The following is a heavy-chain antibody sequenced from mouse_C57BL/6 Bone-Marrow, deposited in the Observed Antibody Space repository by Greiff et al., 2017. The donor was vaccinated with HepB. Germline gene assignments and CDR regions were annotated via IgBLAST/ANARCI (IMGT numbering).Heavy chain of an antibody. CDR3: TTKDSITTVVDY. CDR2: IDPENGDT. Sequence: VQLQQSGAELVRPGASVKLSCTASGFTIKDDYMHWVKQRPEQGLEWIGWIDPENGDTEYASKFQGKATITADTSSNTAYLQLSSLTSEDTAVYYCTTKDSITTVVDYWGQGTTLTVSS. D-gene: IGHD1-1*01. CDR1: GFTIKDDY. J-gene: IGHJ2*01. V-gene: IGHV14-4*01.